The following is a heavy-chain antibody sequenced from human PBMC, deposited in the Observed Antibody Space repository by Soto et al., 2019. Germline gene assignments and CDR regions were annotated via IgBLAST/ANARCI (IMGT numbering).Heavy chain of an antibody. CDR1: GGSISSYY. CDR2: IYTSGST. V-gene: IGHV4-4*07. D-gene: IGHD2-2*01. J-gene: IGHJ5*02. Sequence: KPSETLSLTCTVSGGSISSYYWSWIRQPAGKGLEWIGRIYTSGSTNYNPSLKSRVTMSVDTSKNQFSLKLSSVTAADTAVYYCARGMWSQLLLSGHRWFDPWGQGTLVTVSS. CDR3: ARGMWSQLLLSGHRWFDP.